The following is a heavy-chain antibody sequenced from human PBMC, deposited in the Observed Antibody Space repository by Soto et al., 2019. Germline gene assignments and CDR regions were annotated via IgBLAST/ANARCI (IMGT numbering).Heavy chain of an antibody. V-gene: IGHV3-30*18. D-gene: IGHD2-15*01. J-gene: IGHJ4*02. CDR2: ISYDGSNK. CDR3: AKDRLGYWSGGSCYSFDY. CDR1: GFTFSSYG. Sequence: QVQLVESGGGVVQPGRSLRLSCAASGFTFSSYGMHWVRQAPGKGLEWVAVISYDGSNKYYADSVKGRFTISRDNSKNTLYLQMNSLRAEDTAVYYCAKDRLGYWSGGSCYSFDYWGQGTLVTVSS.